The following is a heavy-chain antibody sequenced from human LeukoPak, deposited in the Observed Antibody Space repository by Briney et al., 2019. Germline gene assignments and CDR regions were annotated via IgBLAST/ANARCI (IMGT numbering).Heavy chain of an antibody. CDR2: IRYDGSNK. CDR3: AKGGTYSSGPFDY. D-gene: IGHD6-19*01. J-gene: IGHJ4*02. CDR1: GFTFSSYG. V-gene: IGHV3-30*02. Sequence: PGGSLRLSCAASGFTFSSYGMHWVRQAPGKGLEWVAFIRYDGSNKYYADSVKGRFTISRDNSKNTLYLQMNSLRAEDTAVYYCAKGGTYSSGPFDYWGQGTLVTVSS.